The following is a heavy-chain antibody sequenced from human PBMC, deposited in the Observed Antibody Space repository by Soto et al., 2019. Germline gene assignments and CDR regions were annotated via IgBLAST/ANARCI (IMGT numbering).Heavy chain of an antibody. CDR1: GFTFSSYA. V-gene: IGHV3-23*01. D-gene: IGHD3-10*01. CDR2: ISGSGGST. CDR3: ATITVVRGVTYDAFDF. Sequence: EVQLLESGGGLVQPGGSLRLSCAASGFTFSSYAMSWVRQAPGKGLEWVSAISGSGGSTYYADSVKGRFTISRDNSKNTLFLQMNSLRSEDTAVYYCATITVVRGVTYDAFDFWGQGTMVTVSS. J-gene: IGHJ3*01.